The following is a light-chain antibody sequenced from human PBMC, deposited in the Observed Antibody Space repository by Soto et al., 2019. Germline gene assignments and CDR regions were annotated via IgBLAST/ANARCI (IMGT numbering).Light chain of an antibody. J-gene: IGLJ2*01. CDR2: EVS. V-gene: IGLV2-14*01. Sequence: QSALTQPASVSGSPGQSITISCTGTSSDVGAINYVSWYQQHPGKAPKLIMYEVSNRPSWVPNRFSGSKSGNSASLAISGLQAEDEADYYCHSYTHSDTPVLFGGGTKLTVL. CDR1: SSDVGAINY. CDR3: HSYTHSDTPVL.